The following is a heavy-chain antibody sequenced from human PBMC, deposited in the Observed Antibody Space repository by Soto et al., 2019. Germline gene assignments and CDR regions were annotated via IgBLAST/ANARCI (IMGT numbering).Heavy chain of an antibody. CDR1: GYSFTSYW. J-gene: IGHJ6*02. Sequence: PGESLKISCKGSGYSFTSYWIGWVRQMPGKGLEWMGIIYPGDPDTRYSPSFQGQVTISADKSISTAYLQWSSLKASDTAMYYCARHASGGYYYYGMDVWGQGTTVTVSS. V-gene: IGHV5-51*01. CDR2: IYPGDPDT. D-gene: IGHD3-16*01. CDR3: ARHASGGYYYYGMDV.